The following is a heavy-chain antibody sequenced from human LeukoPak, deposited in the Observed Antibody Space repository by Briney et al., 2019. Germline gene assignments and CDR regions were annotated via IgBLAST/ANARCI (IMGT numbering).Heavy chain of an antibody. CDR1: GITFSSYG. Sequence: SGGSLRLSCAASGITFSSYGMSWVRQAPGKGLEWVTAISYDGSNKYYADSVKGRFTISRDNSKNTLYVQMNSLRAEDTAVYYCAKEGYSRGYYSYYYMDVWGKGTTVTVSS. J-gene: IGHJ6*03. CDR2: ISYDGSNK. D-gene: IGHD6-13*01. CDR3: AKEGYSRGYYSYYYMDV. V-gene: IGHV3-30*18.